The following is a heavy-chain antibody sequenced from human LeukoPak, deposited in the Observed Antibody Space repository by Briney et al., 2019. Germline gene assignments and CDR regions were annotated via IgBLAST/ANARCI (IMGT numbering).Heavy chain of an antibody. CDR1: GFTFSSYS. Sequence: GGSLRLSCAASGFTFSSYSMNWVRQAPGKGLEWVSSISSSSSHIYYADSVKGRFTISRDNAKSSLFLQMNSLRAEDTAVYYCARDGGATMVRGVATYDSWGQGTLVTVSS. CDR3: ARDGGATMVRGVATYDS. D-gene: IGHD3-10*01. CDR2: ISSSSSHI. J-gene: IGHJ4*02. V-gene: IGHV3-21*01.